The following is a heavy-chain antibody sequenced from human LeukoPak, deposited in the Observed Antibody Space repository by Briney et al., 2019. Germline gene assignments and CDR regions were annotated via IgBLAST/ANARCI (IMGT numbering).Heavy chain of an antibody. CDR2: ISSSSSYI. CDR3: ARGDDYGGTFDY. Sequence: GSLRLSCAASGFTFSSYSMNWVRQAPGKGLEWVSSISSSSSYIYYADSVKGRFTISRDNAKNSLYLQMNSLRAEDTAVYYCARGDDYGGTFDYWAREPWSPSP. J-gene: IGHJ4*02. V-gene: IGHV3-21*01. CDR1: GFTFSSYS. D-gene: IGHD4-23*01.